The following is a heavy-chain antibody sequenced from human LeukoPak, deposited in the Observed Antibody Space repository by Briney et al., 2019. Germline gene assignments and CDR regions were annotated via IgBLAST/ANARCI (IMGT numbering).Heavy chain of an antibody. Sequence: ASVKVSRKASGYTFTNYGISWVRQAPGQGLEWMGWISAYNGNTNYAQNLQGRVTMTTDTSTSTAYMELRSLRSDDTAVYYCARDASQYYYDSSGYPHWGQGTLVTVSS. J-gene: IGHJ1*01. D-gene: IGHD3-22*01. CDR3: ARDASQYYYDSSGYPH. CDR2: ISAYNGNT. V-gene: IGHV1-18*01. CDR1: GYTFTNYG.